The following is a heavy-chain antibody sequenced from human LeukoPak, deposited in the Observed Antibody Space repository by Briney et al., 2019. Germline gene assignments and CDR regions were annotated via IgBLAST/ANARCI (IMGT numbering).Heavy chain of an antibody. CDR2: ISGSGGST. Sequence: GGSLRLSCAASGFTFSSYAMSWVRQAPGKGLEWVSGISGSGGSTYYAESVKGRFTISRDNFKNTLYLQMNSLRAEDTAVYYCAKVTSEGGYFDYWGQGTLVTVS. V-gene: IGHV3-23*01. D-gene: IGHD3-16*01. CDR3: AKVTSEGGYFDY. J-gene: IGHJ4*02. CDR1: GFTFSSYA.